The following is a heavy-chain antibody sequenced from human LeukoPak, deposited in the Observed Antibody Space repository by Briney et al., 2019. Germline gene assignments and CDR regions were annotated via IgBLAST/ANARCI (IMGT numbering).Heavy chain of an antibody. D-gene: IGHD3-9*01. CDR3: ARGLRYFDWPI. CDR1: GGSISSYY. V-gene: IGHV4-59*01. Sequence: PSETLSLTCTVSGGSISSYYWSWIRQPPGKGLEWIGYIYYSGSTNYNPSLKSRVTISVDTSKNQFSLKLSSATAADTAVYYCARGLRYFDWPIWGQGTMVTVSS. CDR2: IYYSGST. J-gene: IGHJ3*02.